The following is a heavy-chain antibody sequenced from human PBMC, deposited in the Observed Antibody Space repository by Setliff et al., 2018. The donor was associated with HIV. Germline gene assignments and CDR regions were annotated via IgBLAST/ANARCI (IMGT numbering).Heavy chain of an antibody. J-gene: IGHJ6*02. CDR2: ISSSSSTI. CDR1: GVSNHG. Sequence: HPGGSLRLSCVGSGVSNHGMNWVRQAPGKGLEWVSYISSSSSTIRYGDSMKGRVTISRDNAKNSLYLEMNSLRGEDTAVYFCARPTNIDTLYYGSQTFYMYYYGLDVWGQGTTVTVSS. D-gene: IGHD1-26*01. V-gene: IGHV3-48*04. CDR3: ARPTNIDTLYYGSQTFYMYYYGLDV.